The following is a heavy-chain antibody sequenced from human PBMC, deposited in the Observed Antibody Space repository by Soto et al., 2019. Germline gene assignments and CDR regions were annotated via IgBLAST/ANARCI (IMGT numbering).Heavy chain of an antibody. J-gene: IGHJ5*02. CDR1: GGSISSNY. D-gene: IGHD2-2*01. CDR2: IYYSGST. CDR3: ARAGIPHNWFDP. V-gene: IGHV4-30-4*08. Sequence: LSLTCTVSGGSISSNYWTWIRQPPGKGLEWIGYIYYSGSTYYNPSLKSRATISVDTSKNQFSLKLSSVTAADTAVYYCARAGIPHNWFDPWGQGTLVTVSS.